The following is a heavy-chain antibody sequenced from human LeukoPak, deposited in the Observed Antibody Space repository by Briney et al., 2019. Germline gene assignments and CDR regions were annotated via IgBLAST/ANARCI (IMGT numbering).Heavy chain of an antibody. D-gene: IGHD3-22*01. J-gene: IGHJ4*02. CDR1: GFTFSSYA. V-gene: IGHV3-30*04. Sequence: PPGGFLRLSCAASGFTFSSYAMHWVRQAPGKGLEWVAVISYDGSNKYYADSVKGRFTISRDNSKNTLYLQMNSLRAEDTAVYYCARVWLPDYYDSSGYSPPDYWGQGTLVTVSS. CDR2: ISYDGSNK. CDR3: ARVWLPDYYDSSGYSPPDY.